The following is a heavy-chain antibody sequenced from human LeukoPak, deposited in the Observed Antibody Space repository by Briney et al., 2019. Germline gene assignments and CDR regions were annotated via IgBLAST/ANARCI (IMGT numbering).Heavy chain of an antibody. CDR1: GFTFTNYV. V-gene: IGHV3-30-3*01. D-gene: IGHD2-15*01. CDR3: ARDSETTPIHVLGY. J-gene: IGHJ4*02. CDR2: VSSDGGIK. Sequence: GGSLRLSCVVSGFTFTNYVVHWVRQAPGKGLEWVTLVSSDGGIKYYADSVKGRYSVSRDISKNTLYLQMNSLRVDDTAVYYCARDSETTPIHVLGYWGQGTLVTVSS.